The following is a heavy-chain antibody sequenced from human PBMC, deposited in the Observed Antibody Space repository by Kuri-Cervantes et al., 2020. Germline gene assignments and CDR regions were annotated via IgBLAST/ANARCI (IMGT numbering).Heavy chain of an antibody. CDR3: ARLGRYCSGGSCYTPDY. J-gene: IGHJ4*02. V-gene: IGHV2-5*02. CDR1: GVSLSTSEVG. Sequence: SGPTLVKPTQTLTLTCTFSGVSLSTSEVGVGWIRQPPGKDLEWLALSYWDDDKRYSPSLRSRLTITKDTSKNQVVLTMTNMDPVDTATYYCARLGRYCSGGSCYTPDYWGQGTLVTVSS. D-gene: IGHD2-15*01. CDR2: SYWDDDK.